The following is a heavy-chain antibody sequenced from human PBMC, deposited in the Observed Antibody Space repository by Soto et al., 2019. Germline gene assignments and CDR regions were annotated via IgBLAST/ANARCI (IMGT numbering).Heavy chain of an antibody. CDR3: AGDPYYYASEY. Sequence: QVQLVESGGGFVKPGGSLRLSCAASGFSFSAHYMTWIRQAPGKGLEWVSYISGSGSIIYYTDSVKGRFTVSRDNTKNSLYLQMNSLRAEDTAVDYCAGDPYYYASEYWGQGTLVTVSS. V-gene: IGHV3-11*01. CDR1: GFSFSAHY. D-gene: IGHD3-10*01. CDR2: ISGSGSII. J-gene: IGHJ4*02.